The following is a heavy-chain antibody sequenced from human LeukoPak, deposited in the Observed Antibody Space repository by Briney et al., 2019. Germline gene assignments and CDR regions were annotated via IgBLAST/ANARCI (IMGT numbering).Heavy chain of an antibody. D-gene: IGHD6-19*01. V-gene: IGHV3-53*01. CDR3: TRDEPGSSWFN. CDR2: IVGSST. Sequence: GESLRLSCAASGFTVRDNHMSWSRQAPGKGLELVSAIVGSSTHHADSVKGRFTISRDNFKNTLNLQMNSLRAEDSAIYYCTRDEPGSSWFNWGQGTLVTVSS. CDR1: GFTVRDNH. J-gene: IGHJ4*02.